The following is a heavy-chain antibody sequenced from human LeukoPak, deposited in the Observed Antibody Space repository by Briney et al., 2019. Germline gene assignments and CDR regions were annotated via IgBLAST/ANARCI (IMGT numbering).Heavy chain of an antibody. V-gene: IGHV4-39*07. CDR3: ARDRLQLQS. CDR2: IYYSGST. D-gene: IGHD5-24*01. CDR1: GGSISSSSYY. J-gene: IGHJ5*02. Sequence: TPSETLSLTCTVSGGSISSSSYYWGWIRQPPGKGLEWIGSIYYSGSTYYNPSLKSRVTISVDTSKNQFSLKLSSVTAADTAVYYCARDRLQLQSWGQGTLVTVSS.